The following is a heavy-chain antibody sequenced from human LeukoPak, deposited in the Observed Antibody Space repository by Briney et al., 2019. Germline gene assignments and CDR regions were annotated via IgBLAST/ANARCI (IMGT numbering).Heavy chain of an antibody. D-gene: IGHD5-12*01. J-gene: IGHJ4*02. V-gene: IGHV4-30-4*01. CDR2: IHYSGST. CDR3: ARSDIVATIGV. Sequence: SETLSLTCTVSGGSISGADHYWSWIRQPPGKGLEWIGYIHYSGSTYYNASLQSRVIISVDTSKNQFSLKLSSVTAADTAVYYCARSDIVATIGVWGQGTLVTVSS. CDR1: GGSISGADHY.